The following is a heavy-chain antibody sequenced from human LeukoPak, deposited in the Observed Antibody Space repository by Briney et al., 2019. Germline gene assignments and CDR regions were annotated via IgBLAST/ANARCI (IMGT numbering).Heavy chain of an antibody. Sequence: PGGSVRLSCAASGFTVSSNYMSWVRQAPWEGLEWVSVIYSGGSTYYADSVKGRFTISRDNSKNTLYLQMNSLRAEDTAVYYCARVLVGTVVTPDAFDIWGQGTMVTVSS. D-gene: IGHD2-21*02. CDR3: ARVLVGTVVTPDAFDI. J-gene: IGHJ3*02. CDR2: IYSGGST. CDR1: GFTVSSNY. V-gene: IGHV3-53*01.